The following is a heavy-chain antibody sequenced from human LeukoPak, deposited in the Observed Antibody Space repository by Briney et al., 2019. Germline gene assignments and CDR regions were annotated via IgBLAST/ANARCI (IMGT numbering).Heavy chain of an antibody. V-gene: IGHV3-21*01. CDR1: GFTFSSYS. CDR3: VTAAGLGVYYFDY. CDR2: ISSSSSYI. J-gene: IGHJ4*02. Sequence: GSLRLSCAASGFTFSSYSMNWVRQAPGKGLEWVSSISSSSSYIYYADSVKGRFTISRDNAKNSLCLQMNSLRAEDTAVYYCVTAAGLGVYYFDYWGQETLVTVSS. D-gene: IGHD6-13*01.